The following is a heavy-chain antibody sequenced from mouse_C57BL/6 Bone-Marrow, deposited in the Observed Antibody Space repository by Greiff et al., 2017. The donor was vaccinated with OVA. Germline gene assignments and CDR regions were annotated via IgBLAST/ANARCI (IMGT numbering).Heavy chain of an antibody. CDR3: TRDLTGPY. CDR2: IDPENGDT. D-gene: IGHD4-1*01. CDR1: GFNIKDDY. J-gene: IGHJ3*01. Sequence: EVKLQESGAELVRPGASVKLSCTASGFNIKDDYMHWVKQRPEQGLEWIGWIDPENGDTEYASKFQGKATITADKSSSTAYMELRSLTSEDSAVYYCTRDLTGPYWGQGTLVTVSA. V-gene: IGHV14-4*01.